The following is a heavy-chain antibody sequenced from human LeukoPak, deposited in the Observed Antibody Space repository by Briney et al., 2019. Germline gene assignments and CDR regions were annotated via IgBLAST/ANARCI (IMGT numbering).Heavy chain of an antibody. CDR1: GGSFSGYY. CDR3: ARATSTVVTPFGY. Sequence: SETLSLTCAVYGGSFSGYYWSWIRQPPGKGLEWIGEINHSGSTNYNPSLKSRVTISVDTSKNQFSLKLSSVTAADTAVYYCARATSTVVTPFGYWGQGTLVTVSS. J-gene: IGHJ4*02. D-gene: IGHD4-23*01. V-gene: IGHV4-34*01. CDR2: INHSGST.